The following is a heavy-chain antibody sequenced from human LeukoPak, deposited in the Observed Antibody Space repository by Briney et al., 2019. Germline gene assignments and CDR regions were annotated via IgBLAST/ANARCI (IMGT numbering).Heavy chain of an antibody. J-gene: IGHJ4*02. V-gene: IGHV3-7*01. CDR1: GFTFSSYW. Sequence: GGSLRLSCAASGFTFSSYWMSWVRQAPGKGLEWVANINQDGSEKYYVDSVKGRFTISGDNAKNSLYLQMNSLRAEDTAVYYCARATYYYDSSDYYPLGYWGQGTLVTVSS. D-gene: IGHD3-22*01. CDR3: ARATYYYDSSDYYPLGY. CDR2: INQDGSEK.